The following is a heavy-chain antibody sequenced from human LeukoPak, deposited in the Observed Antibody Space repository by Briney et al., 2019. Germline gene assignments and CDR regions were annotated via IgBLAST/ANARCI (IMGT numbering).Heavy chain of an antibody. Sequence: SETLSLTCTVSGGSISSSTYYWGWIRQPPGKGREWIGYIYYSGSTYYNPSLKSRVTISVDTSKNQFSLKLSSVTAADTAVYYCAREGRDYGDYDEGDYWGQGTLVTVSS. CDR3: AREGRDYGDYDEGDY. CDR2: IYYSGST. J-gene: IGHJ4*02. D-gene: IGHD4-17*01. CDR1: GGSISSSTYY. V-gene: IGHV4-30-4*08.